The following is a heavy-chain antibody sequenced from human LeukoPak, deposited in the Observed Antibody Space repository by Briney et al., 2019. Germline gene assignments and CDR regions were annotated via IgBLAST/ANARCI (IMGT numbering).Heavy chain of an antibody. CDR1: GFTFSSYW. CDR3: AILGY. CDR2: ISSSGGNT. Sequence: GGSLRLSCAASGFTFSSYWMNWVRQAPGKGLEWVSSISSSGGNTYYADSVKGRFTISRDNSKNTLFLQMNSLRAEDTAVYYCAILGYWGQGTLVTVSS. D-gene: IGHD2-8*02. V-gene: IGHV3-23*01. J-gene: IGHJ4*02.